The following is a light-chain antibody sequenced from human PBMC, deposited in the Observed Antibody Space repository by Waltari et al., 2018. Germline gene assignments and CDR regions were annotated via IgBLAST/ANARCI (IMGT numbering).Light chain of an antibody. Sequence: DIQMTQSPSSLSASVGDRVTITCQASKDISNYLNWYQQKPGKAPKLLIYDASNLETGVPSRFSGSGSGTDFTLTISSLQPEDIATYYCQQYDNLLRFTFGPGTKVDIK. J-gene: IGKJ3*01. CDR1: KDISNY. CDR2: DAS. V-gene: IGKV1-33*01. CDR3: QQYDNLLRFT.